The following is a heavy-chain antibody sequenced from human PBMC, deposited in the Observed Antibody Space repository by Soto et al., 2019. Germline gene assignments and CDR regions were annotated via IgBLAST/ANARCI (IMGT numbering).Heavy chain of an antibody. CDR1: GFTFSSYD. CDR2: IGTAGDT. Sequence: GGSLRLSCAASGFTFSSYDMHWVRQATGKGLEWVSAIGTAGDTYYPGSVKGRFTISRENAKNSLYLQMNSLRAEDTAVYYCARVDCSGGSCRQFDYWGQGTLVTVSS. V-gene: IGHV3-13*01. J-gene: IGHJ4*02. D-gene: IGHD2-15*01. CDR3: ARVDCSGGSCRQFDY.